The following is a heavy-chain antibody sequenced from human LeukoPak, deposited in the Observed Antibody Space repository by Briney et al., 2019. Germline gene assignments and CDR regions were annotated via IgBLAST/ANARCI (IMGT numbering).Heavy chain of an antibody. CDR3: AKDAYDTSGYYGLMSDH. Sequence: GGSLRLSCAASGFTFTSYSMSWVRQAPGKGLEWVASISRSGDSTNYADSVKGRFTISRDNSKNTLSLQMTSLRAEDTAIYYCAKDAYDTSGYYGLMSDHWGRGTLVTVSS. D-gene: IGHD3-22*01. J-gene: IGHJ4*02. CDR1: GFTFTSYS. CDR2: ISRSGDST. V-gene: IGHV3-23*01.